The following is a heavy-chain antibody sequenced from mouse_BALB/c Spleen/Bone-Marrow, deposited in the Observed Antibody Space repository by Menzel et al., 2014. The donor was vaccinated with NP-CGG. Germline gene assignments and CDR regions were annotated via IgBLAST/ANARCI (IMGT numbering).Heavy chain of an antibody. D-gene: IGHD1-1*01. J-gene: IGHJ4*01. Sequence: EVKLMESGGGLVQPGGSRKLSCAASRFTFSDYGMAWVRQAPGKGPEWVAFISNLAYSICYADTVTGRFTISRDNAKNTLYLEMSSLRSEDTAMYYCARLYGSGYGYAMDYWGQGTSVTVSS. CDR2: ISNLAYSI. CDR1: RFTFSDYG. CDR3: ARLYGSGYGYAMDY. V-gene: IGHV5-15*02.